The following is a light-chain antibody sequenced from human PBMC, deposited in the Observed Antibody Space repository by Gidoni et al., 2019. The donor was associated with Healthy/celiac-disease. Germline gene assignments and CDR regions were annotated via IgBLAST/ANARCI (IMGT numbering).Light chain of an antibody. J-gene: IGKJ4*01. CDR3: QRRSNWPLT. Sequence: LVFTQSPATLSLSPGARATLSCRASQLVSSYLACYQQQPVPAPRLLIYDASNTAPGLPAWFSGSWSGTVFPLTISRLEPEDFAVYYWQRRSNWPLTFGGGTKVEIK. CDR1: QLVSSY. V-gene: IGKV3-11*01. CDR2: DAS.